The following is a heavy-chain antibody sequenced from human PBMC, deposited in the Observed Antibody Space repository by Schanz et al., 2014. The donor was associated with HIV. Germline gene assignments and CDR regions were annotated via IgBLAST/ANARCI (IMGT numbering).Heavy chain of an antibody. CDR1: GGTFTNYA. J-gene: IGHJ4*02. Sequence: QVPLVQSGAEVKKPGSSVMVSCKTSGGTFTNYAISWVRQAPGQGLEWMGWINPNSGGTNYAQKFQGRVTISRDTSISTAYMGVSRLRSDDTAVYYCASAGFDDSSGYPDYWGQGTLVTVSS. V-gene: IGHV1-2*02. CDR2: INPNSGGT. D-gene: IGHD3-22*01. CDR3: ASAGFDDSSGYPDY.